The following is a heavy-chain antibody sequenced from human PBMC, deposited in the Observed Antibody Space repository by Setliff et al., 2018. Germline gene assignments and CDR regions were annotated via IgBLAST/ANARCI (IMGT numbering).Heavy chain of an antibody. D-gene: IGHD3-16*01. CDR1: GYTFTSFF. CDR3: AKQGDLAFDY. V-gene: IGHV1-2*02. J-gene: IGHJ4*02. Sequence: ASVKVSCKASGYTFTSFFHQWVRQAPGQGLEWLGWINSNSGSTTYAQKFQGRVTMTRDTSINTVYMELKSLTSDDSAVYFCAKQGDLAFDYWGQGTQVTVSS. CDR2: INSNSGST.